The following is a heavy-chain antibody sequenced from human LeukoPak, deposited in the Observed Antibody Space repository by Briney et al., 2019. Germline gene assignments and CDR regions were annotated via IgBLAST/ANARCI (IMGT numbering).Heavy chain of an antibody. D-gene: IGHD1-26*01. Sequence: PGGSLRLSCAASGFTFSSYSMNWVRQAPGKGLEWVSSISSSSSYIYYVDSVKGRFTISRDNAKNSLYLQMNSLRAEDTAVYYCARESPFLGATAHFNYWGQGTLVTVSS. CDR1: GFTFSSYS. J-gene: IGHJ4*02. CDR2: ISSSSSYI. CDR3: ARESPFLGATAHFNY. V-gene: IGHV3-21*01.